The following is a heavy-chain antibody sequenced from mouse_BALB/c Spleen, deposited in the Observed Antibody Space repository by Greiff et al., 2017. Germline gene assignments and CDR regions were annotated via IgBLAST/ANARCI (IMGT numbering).Heavy chain of an antibody. V-gene: IGHV1-7*01. D-gene: IGHD1-2*01. J-gene: IGHJ4*01. CDR2: INPSTGYT. CDR1: GYTFTSYW. CDR3: AIHYPYAMDY. Sequence: QVQLQQSGAELAKPGASVKMSCKVSGYTFTSYWMHWVKQRPGQGLEWIGYINPSTGYTEYNQKFKDKATLTADKSSSTAYMQLSSLTSEDSAVYYCAIHYPYAMDYWGQGTSVTVSS.